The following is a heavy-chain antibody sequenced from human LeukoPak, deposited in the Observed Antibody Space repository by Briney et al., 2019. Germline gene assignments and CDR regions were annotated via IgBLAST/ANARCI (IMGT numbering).Heavy chain of an antibody. CDR2: VYHTGTS. V-gene: IGHV4-59*01. CDR3: TRVVNGGHFDY. CDR1: GASFNDYY. Sequence: PSETLSLTCSVSGASFNDYYWTWIRQPPGKGLEWIGYVYHTGTSGYHPSLKSRVAMSLDTSKNQVSLKLRSVTAADTAVYFCTRVVNGGHFDYWGQGTLVTVSS. J-gene: IGHJ4*02. D-gene: IGHD4-23*01.